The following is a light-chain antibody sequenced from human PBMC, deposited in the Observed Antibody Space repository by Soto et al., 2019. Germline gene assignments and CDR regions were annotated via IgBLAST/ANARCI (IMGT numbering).Light chain of an antibody. CDR3: QSYDSSLSVLYV. CDR2: GDS. V-gene: IGLV2-14*01. CDR1: SSDIGGYNY. Sequence: QSALPQPASVSGSPGQSITISCTGTSSDIGGYNYVSWYQQYPGKAPKLLIHGDSNRPSGVPDRFSGSKSGTSASLAITGLQAEDEADYYCQSYDSSLSVLYVFGTGTKLTVL. J-gene: IGLJ1*01.